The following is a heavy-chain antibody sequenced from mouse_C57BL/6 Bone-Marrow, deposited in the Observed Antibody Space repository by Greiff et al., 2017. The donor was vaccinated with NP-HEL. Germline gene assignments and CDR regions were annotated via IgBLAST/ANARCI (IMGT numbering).Heavy chain of an antibody. D-gene: IGHD3-3*01. CDR2: IHPNSGST. Sequence: VQLQQPGAELVKPGASVKLSCKASGYTLTSYWMHWVKQRPGQGLEWIGMIHPNSGSTNYNEKFKSKATLTVDKSSSTAYMQLSSLTSEESAVYYCAREGTADYAMDYWGQGTSVTASS. CDR1: GYTLTSYW. CDR3: AREGTADYAMDY. J-gene: IGHJ4*01. V-gene: IGHV1-64*01.